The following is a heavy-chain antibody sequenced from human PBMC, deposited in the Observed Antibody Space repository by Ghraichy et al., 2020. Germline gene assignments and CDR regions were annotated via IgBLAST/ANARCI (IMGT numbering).Heavy chain of an antibody. CDR3: AHSGDYYDSSGYYPFDY. CDR1: GFSLSTSGVG. Sequence: SGPTLVKPTQTLTLTCTFSGFSLSTSGVGVGWIRQPPGKALEWLALIYWDDDKRYSPSLKSRLTITKDTSKNQVVLTMTNMDPVHTATYYCAHSGDYYDSSGYYPFDYWGHGTLVTVSS. V-gene: IGHV2-5*02. D-gene: IGHD3-22*01. CDR2: IYWDDDK. J-gene: IGHJ4*01.